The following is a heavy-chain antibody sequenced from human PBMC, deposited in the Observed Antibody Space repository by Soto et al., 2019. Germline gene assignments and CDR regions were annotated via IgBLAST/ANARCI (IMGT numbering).Heavy chain of an antibody. CDR1: GFTFSDHY. CDR2: SRNKANSYTT. Sequence: EVQLVESGGGLVQPGGSLRLSCAASGFTFSDHYMDWVRQAPGKGLEWVGRSRNKANSYTTEYAASVKGRFTISRDDSKNSLYLQMNSLKTEDTVVYYCARGGYCSSTSCYTDYYGMDVWGQGTTVTVSS. V-gene: IGHV3-72*01. CDR3: ARGGYCSSTSCYTDYYGMDV. D-gene: IGHD2-2*02. J-gene: IGHJ6*02.